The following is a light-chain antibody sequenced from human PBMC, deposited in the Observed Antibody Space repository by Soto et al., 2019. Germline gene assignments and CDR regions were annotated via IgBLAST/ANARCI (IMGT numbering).Light chain of an antibody. CDR1: SSNIGAGYD. Sequence: QSVLTQPPSVSGAPGQRITISCTWSSSNIGAGYDVHWYQQLPGTAPKLLIYGNSNRPSGVPDRFSGSKSGTSASLASTGLQAEDEADYYCQSYDSSLGGWVFGGGTTLTVL. CDR2: GNS. J-gene: IGLJ3*02. CDR3: QSYDSSLGGWV. V-gene: IGLV1-40*01.